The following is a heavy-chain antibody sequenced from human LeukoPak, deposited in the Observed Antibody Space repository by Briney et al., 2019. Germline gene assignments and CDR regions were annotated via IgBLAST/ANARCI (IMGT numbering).Heavy chain of an antibody. V-gene: IGHV3-7*01. CDR3: TRDLNHDSSG. Sequence: GRSLRLSCAASGFSLSDYWMTWVRHAPGKGLECVGNIKFDGSEIYYLDSVRGRFSISRDNAKNSLYLQMNSLRVEDTAVYYCTRDLNHDSSGWGQGTLVTVSS. CDR1: GFSLSDYW. J-gene: IGHJ4*02. D-gene: IGHD3-22*01. CDR2: IKFDGSEI.